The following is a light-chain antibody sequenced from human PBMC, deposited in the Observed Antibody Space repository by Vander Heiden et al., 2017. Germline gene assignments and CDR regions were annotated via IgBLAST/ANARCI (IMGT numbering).Light chain of an antibody. CDR1: QSVSSN. J-gene: IGKJ5*01. CDR2: GAS. CDR3: QQYNNWPLT. V-gene: IGKV3-15*01. Sequence: EIVMTQSPATLSVSPRERATLSCRASQSVSSNLAWYQQKPGQAPRLLIYGASTRATGIPARFSGSASGTEFTLTISSLQSEDFAVYSCQQYNNWPLTFGQGTRLEIK.